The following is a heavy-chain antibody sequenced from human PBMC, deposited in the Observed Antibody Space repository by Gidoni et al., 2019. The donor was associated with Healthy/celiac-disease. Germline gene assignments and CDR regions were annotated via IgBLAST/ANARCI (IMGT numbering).Heavy chain of an antibody. V-gene: IGHV4-34*01. J-gene: IGHJ4*02. Sequence: QVQLQQWGAGLLKPSETLSLTCAVSGGSFSGYSWSWIRQPPGKGLEWIGEINHSGSTNYNPSLKSRVTISVDTSKNQFSLKLSSVTAADTAVYYCARAGYGGNAPFDYWGQGTLVTVSS. CDR3: ARAGYGGNAPFDY. D-gene: IGHD2-15*01. CDR2: INHSGST. CDR1: GGSFSGYS.